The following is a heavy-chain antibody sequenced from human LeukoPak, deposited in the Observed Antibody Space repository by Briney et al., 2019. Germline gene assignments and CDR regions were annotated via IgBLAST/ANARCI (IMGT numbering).Heavy chain of an antibody. V-gene: IGHV1-46*01. J-gene: IGHJ4*02. D-gene: IGHD5-18*01. CDR3: ARGPYRYFDY. CDR1: GYTFTRYY. CDR2: INPSGGST. Sequence: ASVKVSCKASGYTFTRYYIHWVRQAPGQGLEWMGIINPSGGSTTYTQKFQGRVTVTGDTSTSTVYMELSSLRSEDTAVYYCARGPYRYFDYWGQGPLVTVSS.